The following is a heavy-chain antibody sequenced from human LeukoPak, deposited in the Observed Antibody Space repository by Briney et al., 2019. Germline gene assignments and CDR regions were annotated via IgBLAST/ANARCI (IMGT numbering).Heavy chain of an antibody. V-gene: IGHV3-66*01. CDR2: IYSGGST. CDR1: GLTVSSNY. D-gene: IGHD2-15*01. Sequence: GGSLRLSCAASGLTVSSNYMSWVRQAPGKGLEWVSVIYSGGSTYYADSVKGRFTISRDNSKNTLYLQMNSLRAEDTAVYYCASPYCSGGSCYGSGAFDIWGQGTMVTVSS. J-gene: IGHJ3*02. CDR3: ASPYCSGGSCYGSGAFDI.